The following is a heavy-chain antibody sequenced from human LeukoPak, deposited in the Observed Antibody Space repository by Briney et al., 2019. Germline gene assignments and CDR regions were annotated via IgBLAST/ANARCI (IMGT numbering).Heavy chain of an antibody. D-gene: IGHD5-18*01. J-gene: IGHJ6*02. CDR3: AREDTAMVNYYGMDV. Sequence: GGSLRLSFAASGFTFSSYSMNWVRQAPGKGLEWVSSISSSSSYIYYADSVKGRFTISRDNAKNSLYLQMNSLRAEDTAVYYCAREDTAMVNYYGMDVWGQGTTVTVSS. V-gene: IGHV3-21*01. CDR2: ISSSSSYI. CDR1: GFTFSSYS.